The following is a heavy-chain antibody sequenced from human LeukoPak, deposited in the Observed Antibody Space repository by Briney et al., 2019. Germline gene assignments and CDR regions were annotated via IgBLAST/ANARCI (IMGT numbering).Heavy chain of an antibody. CDR1: GYTFTDYA. J-gene: IGHJ5*02. V-gene: IGHV1-18*01. CDR2: ISPYNGDR. D-gene: IGHD3-16*02. Sequence: ASVKVSCKASGYTFTDYAITWVRQAPGQGPEWMGWISPYNGDRRDALKFQDRVTMTTDTSTTTAYMELRSLRSDDTAVYYCARLRLGELSLGFDPWGQGTLVTVSS. CDR3: ARLRLGELSLGFDP.